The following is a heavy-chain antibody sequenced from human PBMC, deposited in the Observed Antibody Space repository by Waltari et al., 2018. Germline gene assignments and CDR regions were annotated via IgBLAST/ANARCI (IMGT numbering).Heavy chain of an antibody. CDR3: ARGRSYGMDV. CDR1: GFAFNKFI. Sequence: QVQLMESGGGVVQPGQSLRLSSAASGFAFNKFIFQWVRQAPGKGVEWVASILNDGRDTKYADSVRGRFSISRDNSENTVYLQIDTLNIEDTGVYYCARGRSYGMDVWGQGTAVTVSS. V-gene: IGHV3-30*03. CDR2: ILNDGRDT. J-gene: IGHJ6*02.